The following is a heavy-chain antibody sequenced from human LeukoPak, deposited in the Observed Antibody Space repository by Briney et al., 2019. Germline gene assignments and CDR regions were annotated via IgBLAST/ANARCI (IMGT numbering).Heavy chain of an antibody. D-gene: IGHD1-26*01. CDR1: GGTFSSYA. CDR3: ARERGGGGSYDY. V-gene: IGHV1-69*06. J-gene: IGHJ4*02. CDR2: IIPIFGTA. Sequence: SVKVSCKASGGTFSSYAISWVRQAPGQGLEWMGGIIPIFGTANYAQKLQGRVTITADKSTSTAYMELSSLRSEDAAVYYCARERGGGGSYDYWGQGTLVTVSS.